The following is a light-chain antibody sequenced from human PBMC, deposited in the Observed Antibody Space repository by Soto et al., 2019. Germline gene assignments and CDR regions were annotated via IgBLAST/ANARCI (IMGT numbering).Light chain of an antibody. CDR2: AAS. CDR1: QSVNTY. CDR3: QQRSNWPLT. Sequence: EIVLTQSPATLSLTPGERATLSCRASQSVNTYLAWYQQKPGQAPRLLIYAASNRATGIPARFSGSGSGTDFTLTISGLEPEDFAVYYCQQRSNWPLTFGGGTKVEIK. V-gene: IGKV3-11*01. J-gene: IGKJ4*01.